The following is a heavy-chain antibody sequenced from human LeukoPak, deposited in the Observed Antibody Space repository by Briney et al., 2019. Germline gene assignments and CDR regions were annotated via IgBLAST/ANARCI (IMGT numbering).Heavy chain of an antibody. CDR3: ARLDYYVSAVDV. CDR1: GGSFSGYY. Sequence: SETLSLTCAVYGGSFSGYYWSWIRQPPGKGLEWIGEINHSGSTNYNPSLKSRVTISVDTSKNQLSLKLSSVTAADTALYYCARLDYYVSAVDVWGQGTTVTVSS. CDR2: INHSGST. V-gene: IGHV4-34*01. J-gene: IGHJ6*02. D-gene: IGHD3-10*02.